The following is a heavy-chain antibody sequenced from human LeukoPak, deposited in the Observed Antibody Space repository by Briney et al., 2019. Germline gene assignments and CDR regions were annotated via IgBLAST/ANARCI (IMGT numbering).Heavy chain of an antibody. CDR3: GRGMRDYYGLDY. CDR1: GFTFSSYS. V-gene: IGHV3-21*01. Sequence: PGGSLRLSCAASGFTFSSYSMNWVRQAPGKGLEWVSSISSSSSYIYYADSVKGRFTISRDSAKNTLYLQMNRLTVEDTAVYYCGRGMRDYYGLDYWGQGILVTVSS. CDR2: ISSSSSYI. D-gene: IGHD3-10*01. J-gene: IGHJ4*02.